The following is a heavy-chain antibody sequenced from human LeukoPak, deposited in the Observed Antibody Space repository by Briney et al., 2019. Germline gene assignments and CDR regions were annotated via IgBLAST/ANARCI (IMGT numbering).Heavy chain of an antibody. CDR3: ARQYYDFWGGYYIDY. Sequence: PSETLSLTCTVSGGSISSSSYYWGWIRQPPGKGLEWIGSIYYSGSTYYNPSLKSRVTISVDTSKNQFSLKLSSVTAADTAVYYCARQYYDFWGGYYIDYWGQGTLVTVSS. V-gene: IGHV4-39*01. D-gene: IGHD3-3*01. CDR1: GGSISSSSYY. J-gene: IGHJ4*02. CDR2: IYYSGST.